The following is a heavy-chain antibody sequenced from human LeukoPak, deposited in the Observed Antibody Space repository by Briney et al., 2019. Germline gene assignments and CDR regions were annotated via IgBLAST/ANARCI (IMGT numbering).Heavy chain of an antibody. D-gene: IGHD5-18*01. CDR1: GFTFSSYA. Sequence: GGSLRLSCAASGFTFSSYAMSWVRQAPGKGLEWVSAISGSGGSTYYANSVKGRFTISRDNSKNTLYLQMGSLRAEDMAVYYCARDHSGYSYGFDYWGQGTLVTVSS. CDR2: ISGSGGST. V-gene: IGHV3-64*01. J-gene: IGHJ4*02. CDR3: ARDHSGYSYGFDY.